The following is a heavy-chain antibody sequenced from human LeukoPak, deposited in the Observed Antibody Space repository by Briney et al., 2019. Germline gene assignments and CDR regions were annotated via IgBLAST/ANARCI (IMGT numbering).Heavy chain of an antibody. CDR1: GYSISSGYY. V-gene: IGHV4-38-2*01. CDR2: LYHSGST. CDR3: ARHSNLGLYHFDC. Sequence: SETLSLTCAVSGYSISSGYYWGWIRQPPGKGLEWIGSLYHSGSTHYNSSLKSRVTISVDTSKNQFSLKLSSVTAADTAVYYCARHSNLGLYHFDCWGQGTLVTVSS. D-gene: IGHD7-27*01. J-gene: IGHJ4*02.